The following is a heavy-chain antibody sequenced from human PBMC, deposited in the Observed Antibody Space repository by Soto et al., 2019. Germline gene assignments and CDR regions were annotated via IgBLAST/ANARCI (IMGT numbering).Heavy chain of an antibody. D-gene: IGHD2-15*01. V-gene: IGHV5-10-1*01. CDR1: GYSFTTYW. CDR2: IDPTDSYT. Sequence: PGESLKISCKGSGYSFTTYWISWVRQMPGKGLECMGRIDPTDSYTDYSPSFEGHVTMSVDRSINTAYLEWSSLKASDTAMYYCARHRAVVVAALRYGMDVWGQGTTVTVSS. J-gene: IGHJ6*02. CDR3: ARHRAVVVAALRYGMDV.